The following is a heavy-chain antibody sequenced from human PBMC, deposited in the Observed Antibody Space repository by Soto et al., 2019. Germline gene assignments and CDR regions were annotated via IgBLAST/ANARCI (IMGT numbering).Heavy chain of an antibody. CDR1: GLTFRNFA. CDR2: ISGSGRMT. Sequence: EVQLLESGGDLVQPGGSLRLSCAASGLTFRNFARTWVRQAPGKGLERVSGISGSGRMTYYAHSVKGHFTISRDNSKNTLYLQMNSLRAEDTAVYYRANDAEESVNEPIPGDCWGQGTVVTVSS. CDR3: ANDAEESVNEPIPGDC. D-gene: IGHD1-1*01. J-gene: IGHJ4*02. V-gene: IGHV3-23*01.